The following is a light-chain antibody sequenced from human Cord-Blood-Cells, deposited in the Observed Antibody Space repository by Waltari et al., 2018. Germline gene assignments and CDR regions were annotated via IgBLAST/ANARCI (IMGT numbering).Light chain of an antibody. CDR2: DAD. CDR3: QQRSNWPP. V-gene: IGKV3-11*01. Sequence: IVLTQSPSTLSLSPGERATLSCRASQSVSSYLAWYQQKPGQAPRLLIYDADNRATGIPARFGGSGAGLDFTLLISQLGPEYCAVYYCQQRSNWPPFGGGSKVEIK. J-gene: IGKJ4*01. CDR1: QSVSSY.